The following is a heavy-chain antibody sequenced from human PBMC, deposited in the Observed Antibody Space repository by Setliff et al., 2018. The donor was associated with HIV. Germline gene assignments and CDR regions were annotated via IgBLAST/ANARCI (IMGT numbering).Heavy chain of an antibody. D-gene: IGHD2-2*01. CDR3: ARPSTSCYGSRCPPDY. CDR2: MNPNSGNT. Sequence: ASVKVSCKASGYTFTSYDINWVRQATGQGLEWMGWMNPNSGNTGCAQKFQGRVTITRNTSISTAYMELSSLRSEDTAVYYCARPSTSCYGSRCPPDYWGQGTLVTVPQ. CDR1: GYTFTSYD. V-gene: IGHV1-8*03. J-gene: IGHJ4*02.